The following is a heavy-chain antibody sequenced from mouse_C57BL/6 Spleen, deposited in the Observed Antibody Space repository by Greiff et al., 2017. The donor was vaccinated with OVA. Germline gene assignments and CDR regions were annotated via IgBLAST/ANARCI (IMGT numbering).Heavy chain of an antibody. V-gene: IGHV1-75*01. CDR2: IFPGSGST. Sequence: VKLMESGPELVKPGASVKISCKASGYTFTDYYINWVKQRPGQGLEWIGWIFPGSGSTYYNEKFKGKATLTVDKSSSTAYMLLSSLTSEDSAVYFCARPHSKEDWYFDVWGTGTTVTVSS. CDR1: GYTFTDYY. CDR3: ARPHSKEDWYFDV. J-gene: IGHJ1*03. D-gene: IGHD2-5*01.